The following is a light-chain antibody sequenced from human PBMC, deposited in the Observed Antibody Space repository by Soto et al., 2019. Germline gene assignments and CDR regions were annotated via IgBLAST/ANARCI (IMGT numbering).Light chain of an antibody. CDR2: GNS. J-gene: IGLJ1*01. Sequence: QDVVTQPPSVSGAPGQRVTISCTGSSSDIGAGYDVQWYQQLPGTAPKLLIYGNSNRPSGVPDRFSGSKSGTSASLAITGLQAEDEADYYCQSYDSSLSGYVFGTGTKLTAL. V-gene: IGLV1-40*01. CDR1: SSDIGAGYD. CDR3: QSYDSSLSGYV.